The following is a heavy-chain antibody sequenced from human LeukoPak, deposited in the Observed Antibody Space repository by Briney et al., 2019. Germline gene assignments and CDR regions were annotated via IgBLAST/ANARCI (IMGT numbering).Heavy chain of an antibody. Sequence: KPGGSLRLSCAASGFTFSSYSMNWVRQAPGKGLGWVSSISSSSSYIYYADSVKGRFTISRDNAKNSLYLQMNSLRAEDTAVYYCARDSRGYSGSYYGYWGQGTLVTVSS. CDR1: GFTFSSYS. J-gene: IGHJ4*02. V-gene: IGHV3-21*01. D-gene: IGHD1-26*01. CDR3: ARDSRGYSGSYYGY. CDR2: ISSSSSYI.